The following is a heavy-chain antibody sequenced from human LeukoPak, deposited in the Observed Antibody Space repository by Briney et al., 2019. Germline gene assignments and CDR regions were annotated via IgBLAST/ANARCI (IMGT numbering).Heavy chain of an antibody. CDR2: IYTSGTT. Sequence: SETLSLTCTVSGGSISSGSYYWTWMRQPAGKGLEWIGRIYTSGTTNYNPSLKSRVTISVDTSKNQFSLKLSSVTAADTAVYYCARDRPAMVRGVWSWFDPWGQGTLVTVSS. CDR1: GGSISSGSYY. J-gene: IGHJ5*02. V-gene: IGHV4-61*02. D-gene: IGHD3-10*01. CDR3: ARDRPAMVRGVWSWFDP.